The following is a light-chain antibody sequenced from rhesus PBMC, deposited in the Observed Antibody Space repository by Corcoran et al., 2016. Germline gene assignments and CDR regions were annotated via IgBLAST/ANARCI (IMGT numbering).Light chain of an antibody. Sequence: DIQMTQSPSSLSASVGDRVTITCWASQGIRNNLAWYQQKTEKVPKLLIYKASTLQSGMPSRFRGSGSWTDFTLTIGSLQPEDFATYYCPHGYGIPWTFGQGTKVEIK. J-gene: IGKJ1*01. V-gene: IGKV1-25*01. CDR2: KAS. CDR1: QGIRNN. CDR3: PHGYGIPWT.